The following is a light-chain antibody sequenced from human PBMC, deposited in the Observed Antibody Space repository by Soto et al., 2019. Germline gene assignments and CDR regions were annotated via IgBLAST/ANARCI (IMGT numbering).Light chain of an antibody. CDR3: QQLTDWPPQWT. Sequence: EVMMTQFPDTVSVTPGETVTLSCGASQSVRTNLAWYQQRPGQAPRLLIHYSSTRASDIPARFSGSGSGTNFTLAISSLQSEDFAVYYCQQLTDWPPQWTFGQGTKVDIK. V-gene: IGKV3D-15*01. CDR2: YSS. J-gene: IGKJ1*01. CDR1: QSVRTN.